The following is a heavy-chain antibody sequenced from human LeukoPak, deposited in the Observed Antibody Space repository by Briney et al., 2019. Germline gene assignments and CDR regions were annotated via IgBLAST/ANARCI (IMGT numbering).Heavy chain of an antibody. CDR3: ARDRDSSGWYAYY. CDR2: INPNSGGT. J-gene: IGHJ4*02. D-gene: IGHD6-19*01. Sequence: ASVKVSCKASGYTFTGYYMHWVRQAPGQGLEWMGRINPNSGGTNYAQKFQGRVTMTRDTSISTAYMELSRLRSDDTAVYYCARDRDSSGWYAYYWGQGTLVTVSS. V-gene: IGHV1-2*06. CDR1: GYTFTGYY.